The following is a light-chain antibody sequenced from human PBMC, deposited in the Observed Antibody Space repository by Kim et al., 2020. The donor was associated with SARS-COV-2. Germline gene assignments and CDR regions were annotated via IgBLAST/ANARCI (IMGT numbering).Light chain of an antibody. CDR3: QQYDDLWT. Sequence: LSPGERATRSGRASQSIVSSSLAWYQQIPGQAPRLVIYRASARATGIPDRFSGSGSGTDFTLTISRLEPEDFAVYYCQQYDDLWTFGQGTKVDIK. J-gene: IGKJ1*01. CDR2: RAS. CDR1: QSIVSSS. V-gene: IGKV3-20*01.